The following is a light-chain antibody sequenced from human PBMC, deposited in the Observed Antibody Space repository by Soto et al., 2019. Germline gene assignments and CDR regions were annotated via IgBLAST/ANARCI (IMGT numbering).Light chain of an antibody. V-gene: IGKV3-20*01. Sequence: EIVSTQSPGTLSLSPGERATLSCRASQSVTSSYLAWYKQKPGQAPRLLIYAASSRATGIPDRFSGSGSGTDFTLTIRRLEPEDFAVDYCQQYGSSGTFGQGTKVEIK. CDR1: QSVTSSY. CDR3: QQYGSSGT. J-gene: IGKJ1*01. CDR2: AAS.